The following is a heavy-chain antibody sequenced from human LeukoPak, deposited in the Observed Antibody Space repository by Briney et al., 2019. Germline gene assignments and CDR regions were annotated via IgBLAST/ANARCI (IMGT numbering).Heavy chain of an antibody. J-gene: IGHJ5*02. CDR2: IHYTGST. CDR3: ARRPQQNWFDP. Sequence: PSQTLSLTCTVSGGSISNAAYYWSWIRQPPEKGLEWIGYIHYTGSTYYNPSLRSRVTISVDTSKNQFSLKLSSVTAADTAVYYCARRPQQNWFDPWGQGTLVTVSS. V-gene: IGHV4-30-4*01. CDR1: GGSISNAAYY. D-gene: IGHD6-13*01.